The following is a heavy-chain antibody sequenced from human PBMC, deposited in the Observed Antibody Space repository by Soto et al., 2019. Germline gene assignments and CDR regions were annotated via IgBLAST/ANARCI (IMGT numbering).Heavy chain of an antibody. D-gene: IGHD3-22*01. CDR3: AREGYDSSGYYLY. J-gene: IGHJ4*02. V-gene: IGHV4-59*01. CDR2: IYYSGST. Sequence: PSETLSLTCTVSGGSISSSYWSWIRQPPGKGLEWIGYIYYSGSTNYNPSLKSRVTISVDTSKNQFSLKLSSVTAADTAVYYCAREGYDSSGYYLYWGQGTLVTVSS. CDR1: GGSISSSY.